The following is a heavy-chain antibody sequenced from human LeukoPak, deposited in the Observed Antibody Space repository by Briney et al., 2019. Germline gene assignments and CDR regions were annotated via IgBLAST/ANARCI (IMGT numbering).Heavy chain of an antibody. CDR1: GYTFTGDY. CDR2: INPNSGGT. J-gene: IGHJ4*02. CDR3: ARARSSSLVFFDY. V-gene: IGHV1-2*02. Sequence: ASVKVSCKASGYTFTGDYMHWVRQAPGQGLESMGWINPNSGGTNYAQKFQGRVTMTRDTSISTAYMELSRLRSDDTAVYYCARARSSSLVFFDYWGQGTLVTVSS. D-gene: IGHD6-6*01.